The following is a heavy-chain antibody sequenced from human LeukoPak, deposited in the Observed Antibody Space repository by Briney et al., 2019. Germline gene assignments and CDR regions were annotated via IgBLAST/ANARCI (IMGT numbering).Heavy chain of an antibody. V-gene: IGHV1-2*04. CDR1: GYTFTGYY. Sequence: ASVKVSCKASGYTFTGYYMHWVRQAPGQGLEWMGWINPNSGGTNYAQKFQGWVTMTRDTSISTAHMELSRLRSDDTAVYYCARDRGGGDSSGWYNWFDPWGQGTLVTVSS. J-gene: IGHJ5*02. CDR3: ARDRGGGDSSGWYNWFDP. CDR2: INPNSGGT. D-gene: IGHD6-19*01.